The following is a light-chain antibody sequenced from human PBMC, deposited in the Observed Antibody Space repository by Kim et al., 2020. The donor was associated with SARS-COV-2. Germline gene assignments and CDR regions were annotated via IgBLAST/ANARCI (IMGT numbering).Light chain of an antibody. CDR3: QTWGTGIRVV. CDR2: LNSDGSH. Sequence: VKLTCPLSSGHSSDAIAWHQQQPEKGPRYLMKLNSDGSHSKGDGIPDRFSGSSSGAERYLTISSLQSEDEADYYCQTWGTGIRVVFGGGTQLTVL. CDR1: SGHSSDA. V-gene: IGLV4-69*01. J-gene: IGLJ2*01.